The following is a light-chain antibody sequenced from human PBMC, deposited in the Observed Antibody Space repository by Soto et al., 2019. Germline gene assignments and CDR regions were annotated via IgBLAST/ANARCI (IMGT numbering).Light chain of an antibody. J-gene: IGKJ2*01. CDR2: GAS. CDR1: QSIRSD. Sequence: IVVNQSPSTLSVNPGERATVSCRASQSIRSDFAWFQLKPGQAPRLLIYGASTRAPDVPDRFSGSGSGTEFTLTISSLQSEDFAVYYCQQYNNRPYTFGQGTNVDIK. CDR3: QQYNNRPYT. V-gene: IGKV3-15*01.